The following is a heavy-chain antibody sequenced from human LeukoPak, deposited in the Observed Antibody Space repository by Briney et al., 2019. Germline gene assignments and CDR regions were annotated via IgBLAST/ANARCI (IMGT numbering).Heavy chain of an antibody. J-gene: IGHJ4*02. V-gene: IGHV3-30*02. Sequence: GGSLRLSCAASGFSISSYALHWVRQAPGKGLEWVAFIRYDGSNKYYAGSVKGRFTISRDNSKNTLYLQMNSLRAEDTAVYYCAKKSCSGGSCSIDYWGQGTLVTVSS. D-gene: IGHD2-15*01. CDR1: GFSISSYA. CDR2: IRYDGSNK. CDR3: AKKSCSGGSCSIDY.